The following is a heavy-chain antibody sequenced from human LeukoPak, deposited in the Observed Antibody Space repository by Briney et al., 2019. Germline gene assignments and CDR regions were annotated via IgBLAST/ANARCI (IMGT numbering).Heavy chain of an antibody. Sequence: ASVTVSFKASGYTFTIYGISWVRQAPGQGLEWVGWISAYNGNTNYAQKLQGRVTMTTDTSTSTAYMELRSLRSDDTAVYYCARDPRGPPRYCSGGSCPYYGMDVWGQGTTVTVSS. D-gene: IGHD2-15*01. V-gene: IGHV1-18*01. J-gene: IGHJ6*02. CDR1: GYTFTIYG. CDR3: ARDPRGPPRYCSGGSCPYYGMDV. CDR2: ISAYNGNT.